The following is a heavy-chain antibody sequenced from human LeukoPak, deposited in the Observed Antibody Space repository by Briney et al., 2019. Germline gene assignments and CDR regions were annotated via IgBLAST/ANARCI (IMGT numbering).Heavy chain of an antibody. CDR3: AVGYSGSYYFDY. J-gene: IGHJ4*02. V-gene: IGHV1-2*02. Sequence: ASVKVSCKASGYTSTGYYMHWVRQAPGQGLEWMGWINPNSGGTNYAQKFQGRVTMTRDTSISTAYMELSRLRYDDTAVYYCAVGYSGSYYFDYWGQGTLVTVSS. CDR2: INPNSGGT. D-gene: IGHD1-26*01. CDR1: GYTSTGYY.